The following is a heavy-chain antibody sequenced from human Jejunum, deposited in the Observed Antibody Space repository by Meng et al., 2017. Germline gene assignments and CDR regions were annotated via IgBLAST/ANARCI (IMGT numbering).Heavy chain of an antibody. CDR3: ARGAVDFDY. CDR2: IIPISGTT. CDR1: GDTFTSYA. Sequence: QVQLVQSGAEGKKPGASVKVSCKTSGDTFTSYAIPWVRQAPGQGLEWMGGIIPISGTTKYAQKLQGRVTITADTSTSTAYMELSSLTSEDTAVYYCARGAVDFDYWGQGTLVTVSS. J-gene: IGHJ4*02. V-gene: IGHV1-69*06.